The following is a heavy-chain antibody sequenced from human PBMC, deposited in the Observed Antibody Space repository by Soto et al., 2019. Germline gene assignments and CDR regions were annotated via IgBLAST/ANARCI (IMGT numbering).Heavy chain of an antibody. V-gene: IGHV1-69*01. J-gene: IGHJ3*02. CDR2: IIPIFVTS. D-gene: IGHD3-10*01. Sequence: QVQLVQSGAEVKKPGSSVKVSCKASGGTFSSYAINWVRQAPGQGLDWMGGIIPIFVTSHYAEKFQGRVKITADESTNTAYMELSSLRAEDTAVYYCARDLPSYYGSGSYFAFDIWGQGTMVTVSS. CDR1: GGTFSSYA. CDR3: ARDLPSYYGSGSYFAFDI.